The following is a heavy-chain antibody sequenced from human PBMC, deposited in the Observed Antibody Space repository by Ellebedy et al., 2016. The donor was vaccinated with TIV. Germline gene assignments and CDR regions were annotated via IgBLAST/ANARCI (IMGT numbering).Heavy chain of an antibody. CDR2: ISGSAISK. D-gene: IGHD3-3*01. CDR3: AKFASGPPYDAFHL. Sequence: GESLKISCAASGFTFSKYAMSWVRQAPGKGLEWVSAISGSAISKYYGNSVKGRFPISRDSSKNTLYLHMNSLRAEETAVYYCAKFASGPPYDAFHLWGQGTMVTVSA. V-gene: IGHV3-23*01. CDR1: GFTFSKYA. J-gene: IGHJ3*01.